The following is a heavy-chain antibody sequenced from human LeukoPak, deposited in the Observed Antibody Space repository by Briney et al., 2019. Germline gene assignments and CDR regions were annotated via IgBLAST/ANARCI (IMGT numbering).Heavy chain of an antibody. CDR1: GGSISSSSYY. Sequence: PSETLSLTCTVSGGSISSSSYYWSWIRQPPGKGLEWIGSIYYSGSTYYNPSLKSRVTISVDTSKNQFSLKLSSVTAADTAVYCCARLGYCSGGSCYLDFDYWGQGTLVTVSS. V-gene: IGHV4-39*01. D-gene: IGHD2-15*01. J-gene: IGHJ4*02. CDR3: ARLGYCSGGSCYLDFDY. CDR2: IYYSGST.